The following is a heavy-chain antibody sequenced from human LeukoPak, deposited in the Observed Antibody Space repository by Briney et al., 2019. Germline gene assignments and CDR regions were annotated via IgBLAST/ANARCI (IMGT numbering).Heavy chain of an antibody. D-gene: IGHD1-1*01. CDR2: INSNSGGT. V-gene: IGHV1-2*02. CDR1: GYTFTGYY. J-gene: IGHJ4*02. CDR3: ARGKSTTGTFFIY. Sequence: ASVKVSCKASGYTFTGYYMHWVRQAPGQGLEWMGWINSNSGGTNYAQKFQGRVTMNRETSISTAYKELSRLRSDDTAVYYCARGKSTTGTFFIYWGQGTLVTVSS.